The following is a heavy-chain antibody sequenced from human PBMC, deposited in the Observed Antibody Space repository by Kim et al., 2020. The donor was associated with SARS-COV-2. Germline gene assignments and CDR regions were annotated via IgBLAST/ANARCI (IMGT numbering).Heavy chain of an antibody. D-gene: IGHD2-2*01. Sequence: ASVKVSCKASGYTFTGYYMHWVRQAPGQGLEWMGWINPNSGGTNYAQKFQGRVTMTRDTSISTAYMELSRLRSDDTAVYYCARGVVVVPAAMVSYYYYYMDVWGKGTTVTVSS. CDR1: GYTFTGYY. CDR2: INPNSGGT. V-gene: IGHV1-2*02. J-gene: IGHJ6*03. CDR3: ARGVVVVPAAMVSYYYYYMDV.